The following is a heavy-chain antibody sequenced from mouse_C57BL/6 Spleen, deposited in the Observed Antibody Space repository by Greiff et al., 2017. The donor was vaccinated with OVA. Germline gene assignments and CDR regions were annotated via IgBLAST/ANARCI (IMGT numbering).Heavy chain of an antibody. CDR2: IYPGSGST. D-gene: IGHD2-1*01. CDR3: ARSGDYGNSAWFAY. Sequence: VQLQQPGAELVKPGASVKMSCKASGYTFTSYWITWVKQRPGQGLEWIGDIYPGSGSTNYNEKFKSKATLTVDTSSSTAYMQLSSLTSEDSAVYYSARSGDYGNSAWFAYWGQGTLVTVSA. CDR1: GYTFTSYW. J-gene: IGHJ3*01. V-gene: IGHV1-55*01.